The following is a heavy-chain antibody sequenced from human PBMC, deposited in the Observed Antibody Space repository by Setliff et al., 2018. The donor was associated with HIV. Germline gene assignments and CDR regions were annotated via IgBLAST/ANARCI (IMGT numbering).Heavy chain of an antibody. Sequence: GGSLRLSCAASGFTFSSYGMHCVRQAPGKGLEWVAVIWYDGSNKYYADSVKGRFTISRDNSKNTLYLQMNSLRAEDTAVYYCARDYDFWSGYLYYYYGMDVWGQGTTVTVSS. J-gene: IGHJ6*02. V-gene: IGHV3-33*08. D-gene: IGHD3-3*01. CDR3: ARDYDFWSGYLYYYYGMDV. CDR2: IWYDGSNK. CDR1: GFTFSSYG.